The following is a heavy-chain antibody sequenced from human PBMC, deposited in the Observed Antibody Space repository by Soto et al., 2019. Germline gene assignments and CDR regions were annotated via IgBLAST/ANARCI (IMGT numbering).Heavy chain of an antibody. J-gene: IGHJ1*01. D-gene: IGHD2-15*01. Sequence: SETLSLTCTVSGGSISSSSYYWGWIRQPPGKGLEWIGSIYYSGSTYYNPSLKSRVTISVDTSKYQFSLKLSSVTAADTAVYYCASEIVVVVAATRAEYFQHWGQGTLVTVSS. CDR3: ASEIVVVVAATRAEYFQH. CDR2: IYYSGST. V-gene: IGHV4-39*01. CDR1: GGSISSSSYY.